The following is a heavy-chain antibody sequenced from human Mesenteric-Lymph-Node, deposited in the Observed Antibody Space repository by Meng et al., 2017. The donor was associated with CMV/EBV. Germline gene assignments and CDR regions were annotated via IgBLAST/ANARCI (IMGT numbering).Heavy chain of an antibody. V-gene: IGHV3-23*01. CDR2: ISGSGGST. CDR3: AKPESRGEPYYYYYGMDV. D-gene: IGHD1-14*01. CDR1: GIIFNRYA. J-gene: IGHJ6*02. Sequence: GGSLRLSCVASGIIFNRYAMHWVRQAPGKGLEWVSAISGSGGSTYYADSVKGRFTISRDNSKNTLYLQMNSLRAEDTAVYYCAKPESRGEPYYYYYGMDVWGQGTTVTVSS.